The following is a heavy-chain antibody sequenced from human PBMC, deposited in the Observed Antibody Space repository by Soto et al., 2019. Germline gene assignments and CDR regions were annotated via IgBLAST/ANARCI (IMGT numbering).Heavy chain of an antibody. CDR2: INSDGSIT. D-gene: IGHD3-16*02. CDR3: VRYSRSVGGSYRPDC. V-gene: IGHV3-74*01. CDR1: GFTFSSYW. Sequence: GGSLRLSCAASGFTFSSYWMHWVRQVPEKGLVWVSRINSDGSITSYADAVKGRFTISRDNVKNTLYLQMNSLRAEDTAVYYCVRYSRSVGGSYRPDCWGQGTLVTVSS. J-gene: IGHJ4*02.